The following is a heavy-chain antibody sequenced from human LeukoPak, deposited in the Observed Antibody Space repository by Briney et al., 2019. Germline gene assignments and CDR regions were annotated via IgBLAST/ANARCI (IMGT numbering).Heavy chain of an antibody. J-gene: IGHJ5*02. CDR2: INPYNGGT. Sequence: GASVKVSCKASGYTFTGYYMHWVRQAPAQGLEWMGWINPYNGGTKYAQKFQGRVTMTRDTSISTAYMELSGLRSDDTAVYYCARGGATIFTTWFDPWGQGTLVTVSP. CDR3: ARGGATIFTTWFDP. D-gene: IGHD3-3*01. V-gene: IGHV1-2*02. CDR1: GYTFTGYY.